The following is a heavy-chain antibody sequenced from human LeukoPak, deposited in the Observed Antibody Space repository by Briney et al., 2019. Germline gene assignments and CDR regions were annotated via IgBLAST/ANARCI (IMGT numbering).Heavy chain of an antibody. D-gene: IGHD3-22*01. V-gene: IGHV3-23*01. J-gene: IGHJ3*02. CDR2: LSGSGGST. Sequence: GGSLRLSCAASGFTFSNYAMSWVRQAPGKGLEWVSALSGSGGSTHYADSVKGRFTISRDNAKNSLYLQMNSLRAEDTAVYYCARTYDDDAFDIWGQGTMVTVSS. CDR3: ARTYDDDAFDI. CDR1: GFTFSNYA.